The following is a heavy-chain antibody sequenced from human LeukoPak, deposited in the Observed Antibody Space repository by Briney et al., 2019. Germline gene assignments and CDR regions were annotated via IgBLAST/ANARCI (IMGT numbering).Heavy chain of an antibody. CDR1: GFPFIEYS. Sequence: GGSLRLSCTASGFPFIEYSMNWVRQVPGKGLEWIAYIGIDSGNTKYADSVRGRFTISADKTKNSLYLQMNSLRVDDTAVYYCARDHNYTFDNWGQGTLVSVAS. V-gene: IGHV3-48*01. D-gene: IGHD1-1*01. J-gene: IGHJ4*02. CDR3: ARDHNYTFDN. CDR2: IGIDSGNT.